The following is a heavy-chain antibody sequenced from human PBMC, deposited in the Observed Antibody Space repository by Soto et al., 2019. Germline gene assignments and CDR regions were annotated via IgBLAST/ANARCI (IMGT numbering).Heavy chain of an antibody. CDR2: TYYRSKWYY. CDR1: GDSVSSNHAT. Sequence: SQTLSLTCAISGDSVSSNHATWDWIRQSPSRGLEWLGRTYYRSKWYYDYALSVKSRITINPDTSNNQLSLQLNSVTPEDTAVYYCARESLNWFDPWGQGTLVTVSS. V-gene: IGHV6-1*01. D-gene: IGHD1-26*01. CDR3: ARESLNWFDP. J-gene: IGHJ5*02.